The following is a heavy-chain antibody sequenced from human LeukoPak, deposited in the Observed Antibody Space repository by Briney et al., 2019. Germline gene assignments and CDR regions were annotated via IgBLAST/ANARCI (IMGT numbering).Heavy chain of an antibody. Sequence: SQTLSLTCAVSGGSISSGGYSWSWIRQPPGKGLEWIGYIYHSGSTYYNPSLKSRVTISVDRSKNQFSLKLSSVTAADTAVYYCARLTTVITGWFDPWGQGTLVTVSS. CDR3: ARLTTVITGWFDP. CDR2: IYHSGST. CDR1: GGSISSGGYS. J-gene: IGHJ5*02. V-gene: IGHV4-30-2*01. D-gene: IGHD4-17*01.